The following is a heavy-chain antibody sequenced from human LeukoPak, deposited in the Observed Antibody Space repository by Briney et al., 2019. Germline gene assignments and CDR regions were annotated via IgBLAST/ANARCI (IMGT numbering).Heavy chain of an antibody. CDR2: ISSSSSYI. CDR3: ARDRNNWNYEGLDY. D-gene: IGHD1-7*01. Sequence: GGSLRLSCAASGFTFSSYSMNWVRQAPGKGLEWVSSISSSSSYIYYADSVKGRFTISRDNAKNSLYLQMNSLRAEDTAVYYCARDRNNWNYEGLDYWGQGTLVTVSS. J-gene: IGHJ4*02. CDR1: GFTFSSYS. V-gene: IGHV3-21*01.